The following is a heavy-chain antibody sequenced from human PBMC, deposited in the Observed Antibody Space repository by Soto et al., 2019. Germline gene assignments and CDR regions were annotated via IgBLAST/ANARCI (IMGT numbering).Heavy chain of an antibody. CDR3: ATVQVVVAATDRVNWFDP. J-gene: IGHJ5*02. CDR1: GYTLTELS. D-gene: IGHD2-15*01. Sequence: ASVKVSCKVSGYTLTELSMHLLRQAPGKGLEWMGGFDPEDGETIYAQKFQGRVPMTEDTSTDTAYMELSSLRSEDTAVYYCATVQVVVAATDRVNWFDPWGQGTLVTVS. CDR2: FDPEDGET. V-gene: IGHV1-24*01.